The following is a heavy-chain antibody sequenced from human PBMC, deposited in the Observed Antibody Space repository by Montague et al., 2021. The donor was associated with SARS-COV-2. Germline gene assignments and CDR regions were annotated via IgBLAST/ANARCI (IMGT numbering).Heavy chain of an antibody. CDR3: ARSMIRGGVNWFDS. CDR1: GASISNGGYT. D-gene: IGHD3-10*01. CDR2: IYQSGTT. J-gene: IGHJ5*01. Sequence: TLSLTCAVSGASISNGGYTWSWIRRPAGKGLEWIGDIYQSGTTHYNPSLKSRVTMSVDKSKNQFPLKLTSVIAADTAIYFCARSMIRGGVNWFDSWGQGTLVTVSS. V-gene: IGHV4-30-2*01.